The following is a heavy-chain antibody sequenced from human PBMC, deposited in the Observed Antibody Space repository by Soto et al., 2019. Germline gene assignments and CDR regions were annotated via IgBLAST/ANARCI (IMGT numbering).Heavy chain of an antibody. Sequence: EVQLVESGGGLVKPGGSLRLSCAAFGLTFNNYKMNWVRQAPGRGPEWVSSISSSGDYIHYIDSVRGRFTTSRDDAKSSVYLQMNSLTAEDTAVYYCVGTDNSNNFDYWGQRTLVTVS. CDR1: GLTFNNYK. V-gene: IGHV3-21*06. CDR2: ISSSGDYI. J-gene: IGHJ4*02. D-gene: IGHD4-4*01. CDR3: VGTDNSNNFDY.